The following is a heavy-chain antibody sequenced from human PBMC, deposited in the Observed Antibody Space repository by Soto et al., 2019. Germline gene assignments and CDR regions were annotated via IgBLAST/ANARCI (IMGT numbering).Heavy chain of an antibody. V-gene: IGHV1-8*01. Sequence: QVQLVQSGAEVKKPGASVKVSCKASGYTFTSYDINWVRQATGQGLEWMGWMNPNSGNTGYGQKFQGRVTMTRNTSIRTAYMELSSLRSEDTAVDYCAREGRYSGYDYGDWGQGTLVTVSS. D-gene: IGHD5-12*01. J-gene: IGHJ4*02. CDR1: GYTFTSYD. CDR3: AREGRYSGYDYGD. CDR2: MNPNSGNT.